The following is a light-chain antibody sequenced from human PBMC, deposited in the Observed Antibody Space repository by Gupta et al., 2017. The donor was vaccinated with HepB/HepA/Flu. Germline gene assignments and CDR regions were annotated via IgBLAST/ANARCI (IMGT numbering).Light chain of an antibody. Sequence: EIVLTQSPGTLSLSPGERATLSCRASQSVNSNYLAWYQQKPGQTPRLLIYATSNRVTGISDRFSGSGFGKEFTLTISRREPEDFAVYYCQQNGSQALSTFGQGTRLDIK. CDR2: ATS. V-gene: IGKV3-20*01. J-gene: IGKJ2*01. CDR3: QQNGSQALST. CDR1: QSVNSNY.